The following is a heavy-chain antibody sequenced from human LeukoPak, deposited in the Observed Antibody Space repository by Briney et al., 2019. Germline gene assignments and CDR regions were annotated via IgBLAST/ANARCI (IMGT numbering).Heavy chain of an antibody. CDR1: GGSISSYY. Sequence: SETLSLTCTVSGGSISSYYWSWIRQPPGKGLEWIGYIYYSGSTNYNPSLKSRVTISVDTSKNQSSLKLSSVTAADTAVYYCARALPYYYDSSGYYRYWGQGTLVTVSS. CDR3: ARALPYYYDSSGYYRY. J-gene: IGHJ4*02. V-gene: IGHV4-59*01. D-gene: IGHD3-22*01. CDR2: IYYSGST.